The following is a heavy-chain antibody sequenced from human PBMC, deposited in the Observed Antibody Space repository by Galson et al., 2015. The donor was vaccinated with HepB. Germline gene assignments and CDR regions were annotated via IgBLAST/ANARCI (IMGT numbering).Heavy chain of an antibody. J-gene: IGHJ2*01. CDR3: ARPIRYFDWLPNPSLYWYFDL. Sequence: SVKVSCKASGYTFTPYPINWVRQAPGQGLEWTGWINTNTGNPTYAQGFTGRFVFSLDTSVSTAYLQISSLKAEDTAVYYCARPIRYFDWLPNPSLYWYFDLWGRGTLVTVSS. V-gene: IGHV7-4-1*02. CDR1: GYTFTPYP. D-gene: IGHD3-9*01. CDR2: INTNTGNP.